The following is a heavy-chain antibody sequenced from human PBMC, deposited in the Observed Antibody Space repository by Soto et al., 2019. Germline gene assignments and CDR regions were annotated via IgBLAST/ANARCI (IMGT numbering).Heavy chain of an antibody. V-gene: IGHV4-30-4*01. Sequence: SETLSLTCTVSGGSISSGDYYWSWIRQPPGKGLEWIGYIYYSGGTYYNPSLKSRVTISVDTSKNQFSLKLSSVTAADTAVYYCAREGYYDSSGYYGMDVWGQGTTVTVSS. CDR2: IYYSGGT. J-gene: IGHJ6*02. CDR3: AREGYYDSSGYYGMDV. CDR1: GGSISSGDYY. D-gene: IGHD3-22*01.